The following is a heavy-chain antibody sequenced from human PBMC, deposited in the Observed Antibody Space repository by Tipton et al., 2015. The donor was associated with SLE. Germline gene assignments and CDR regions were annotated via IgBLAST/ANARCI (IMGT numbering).Heavy chain of an antibody. J-gene: IGHJ4*02. CDR3: ANLGGSSWPFDY. Sequence: SLRLSCAASGFTFSSYAMHWVRQAPGKGLEWVAVISYDGSNKYYADSVKGRFTISRDNSKNTLYLQMNSLRAEDTAVYYCANLGGSSWPFDYWGQGTLVTVSS. CDR1: GFTFSSYA. CDR2: ISYDGSNK. D-gene: IGHD6-13*01. V-gene: IGHV3-30-3*01.